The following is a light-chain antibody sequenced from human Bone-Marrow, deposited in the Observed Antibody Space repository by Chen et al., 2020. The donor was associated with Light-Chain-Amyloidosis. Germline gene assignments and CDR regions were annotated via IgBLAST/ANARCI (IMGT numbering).Light chain of an antibody. Sequence: SYVLTQPSSVSVAPGQTATIACGGNNIGSTSVHWYQQTPGQAPLCVVYDDSDWPECMPARWSVSNSGNTATLAMSRVEAADTAEYYCKVWGRSGDRQVFGGGTKLTV. V-gene: IGLV3-21*02. J-gene: IGLJ3*02. CDR3: KVWGRSGDRQV. CDR1: NIGSTS. CDR2: DDS.